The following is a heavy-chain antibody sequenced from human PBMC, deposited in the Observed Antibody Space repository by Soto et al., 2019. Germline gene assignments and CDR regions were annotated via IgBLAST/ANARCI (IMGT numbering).Heavy chain of an antibody. V-gene: IGHV1-18*01. Sequence: QVQLVQSGAEVKKPGASVKVSCKASGYTFTNFGISWVRQAPGQGLEWMGWISAYNGNTNYAQKFQGRDTMTTDTXXXXXXXXXXXXXXXXXXXXXXXXXXXPIDYWGQGTLVTVSS. J-gene: IGHJ4*02. CDR3: XXXXXPIDY. CDR2: ISAYNGNT. CDR1: GYTFTNFG.